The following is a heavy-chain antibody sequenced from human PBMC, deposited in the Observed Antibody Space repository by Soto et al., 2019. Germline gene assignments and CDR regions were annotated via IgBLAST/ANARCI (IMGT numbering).Heavy chain of an antibody. V-gene: IGHV3-30*18. CDR1: GFTFSTYG. D-gene: IGHD2-2*01. CDR3: AKDRVEAYCSSTSYYYYGMDV. Sequence: QVQLVESGGGVVQPGRSLRLSCAASGFTFSTYGMHWVRQAPGKGLEWVTFLSYDGGNKFYADSVKGRFTISRDNSKNTLYLQMNSLRAEDTAVYYCAKDRVEAYCSSTSYYYYGMDVWGQGTTVTVSS. J-gene: IGHJ6*02. CDR2: LSYDGGNK.